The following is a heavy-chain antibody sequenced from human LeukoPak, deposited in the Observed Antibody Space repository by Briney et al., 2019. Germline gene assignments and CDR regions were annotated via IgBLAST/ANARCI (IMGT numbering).Heavy chain of an antibody. CDR1: GGSISSSSYF. J-gene: IGHJ4*02. V-gene: IGHV4-39*01. Sequence: SETLSLTCTVSGGSISSSSYFWGWIRQPPGKGLEWIGSIYYSGSTYYNPSLKSRVTIFVDTSKNQFSLKLSSVTAADTAVYYCGRWDSSGYYGGGYSDYWGQGTLVTVSS. CDR3: GRWDSSGYYGGGYSDY. CDR2: IYYSGST. D-gene: IGHD3-22*01.